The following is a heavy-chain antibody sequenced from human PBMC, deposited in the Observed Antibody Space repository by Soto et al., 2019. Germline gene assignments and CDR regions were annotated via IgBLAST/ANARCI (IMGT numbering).Heavy chain of an antibody. CDR1: GYSFATYW. V-gene: IGHV5-51*01. Sequence: GESLKISCKGSGYSFATYWIGWVRQMPGKGLEWMGIIYPGDSDARYGPSFQGQVTISADKSISTAYLQWSSLRTSDTAVYYCAISLGPTVTSPFGYWGQGTLVTVSS. D-gene: IGHD4-17*01. J-gene: IGHJ4*02. CDR3: AISLGPTVTSPFGY. CDR2: IYPGDSDA.